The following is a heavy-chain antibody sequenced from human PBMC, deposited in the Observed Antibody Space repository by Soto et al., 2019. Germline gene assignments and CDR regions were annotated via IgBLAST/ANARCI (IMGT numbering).Heavy chain of an antibody. CDR1: GFTFTSSA. J-gene: IGHJ4*02. CDR2: IVVGSGNT. Sequence: QMQLVQSGPEVKKPGTSVKVSCKASGFTFTSSAVQWVRQARGQRLEWIGWIVVGSGNTNYAQKFQERVTITRDMSTSTAYMELSSLRSDDTAVYYCAADQSTGGWYTGDYWGQGTLVTVSS. CDR3: AADQSTGGWYTGDY. D-gene: IGHD6-19*01. V-gene: IGHV1-58*01.